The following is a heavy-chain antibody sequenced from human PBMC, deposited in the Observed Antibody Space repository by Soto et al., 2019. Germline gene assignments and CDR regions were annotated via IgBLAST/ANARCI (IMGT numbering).Heavy chain of an antibody. CDR2: ISSSNRTI. D-gene: IGHD2-15*01. CDR3: AREGWPLLQTGMDV. J-gene: IGHJ6*02. V-gene: IGHV3-48*02. Sequence: EVQLVASGGGLKQPGGYLRLSCAASGFTFRSYSMNWVRQAPGKGLEWVSYISSSNRTINYADSVKGRFIISRDNAKNSLYLQMHSLRDEDTAVYYCAREGWPLLQTGMDVWGQGTTVTVSS. CDR1: GFTFRSYS.